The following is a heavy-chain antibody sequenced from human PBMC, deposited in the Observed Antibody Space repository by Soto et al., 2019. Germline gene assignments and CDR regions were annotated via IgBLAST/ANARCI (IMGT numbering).Heavy chain of an antibody. V-gene: IGHV3-23*01. CDR1: GFTFSDYA. J-gene: IGHJ4*02. CDR3: AKVIEGYYYDSSGYYPGPTFDY. D-gene: IGHD3-22*01. Sequence: GGSLRLSCAASGFTFSDYAMHWVRQAPGKGLEWVSAISGSGGSTYYADSVKGRFTISRDNSKNTLYLQMNSLRAEDTAVYYCAKVIEGYYYDSSGYYPGPTFDYWGQGTLVTVSS. CDR2: ISGSGGST.